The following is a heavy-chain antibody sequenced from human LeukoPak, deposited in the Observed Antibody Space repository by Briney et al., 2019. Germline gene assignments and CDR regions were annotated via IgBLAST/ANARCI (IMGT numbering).Heavy chain of an antibody. D-gene: IGHD3-10*01. CDR1: GYTLTELS. CDR2: FDPEDGET. Sequence: GASVKVSCKVSGYTLTELSMHWVRQAPGKGLEWMGGFDPEDGETIYAQKFQGRVTMTRNTSISTAYMELSSLRSEDTAVYYCAREYYYGSGSYSAWFDPWGQGTLVTVSS. CDR3: AREYYYGSGSYSAWFDP. J-gene: IGHJ5*02. V-gene: IGHV1-24*01.